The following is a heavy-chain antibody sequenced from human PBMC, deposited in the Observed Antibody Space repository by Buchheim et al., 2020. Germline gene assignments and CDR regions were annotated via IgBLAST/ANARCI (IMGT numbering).Heavy chain of an antibody. CDR2: ISYDGSNK. J-gene: IGHJ4*02. Sequence: QVQLVESGGGVVQPGRSLRLSCAASGFTFSSYGMHWVRQAPGKGLEWVAVISYDGSNKYYADSVKGRFPIPRDNSKNTLYLQMNSLRAEDTAVYYCANQPQYCGGNCYSSFLDYWGQGTL. V-gene: IGHV3-30*18. D-gene: IGHD2-21*02. CDR3: ANQPQYCGGNCYSSFLDY. CDR1: GFTFSSYG.